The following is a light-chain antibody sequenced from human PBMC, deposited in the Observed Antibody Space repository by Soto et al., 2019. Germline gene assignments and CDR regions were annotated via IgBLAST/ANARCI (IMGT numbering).Light chain of an antibody. Sequence: QSALTQPASVSGSPGQSITISCTGTSSDVGGYNYVSWYQQHPGKAPKLMIYEVSNRPSGVSNRFSGSKSGNTASLTISGLQAEDEADYYCSSYISMSRVFGTGTKLTVL. CDR3: SSYISMSRV. CDR1: SSDVGGYNY. V-gene: IGLV2-14*01. CDR2: EVS. J-gene: IGLJ1*01.